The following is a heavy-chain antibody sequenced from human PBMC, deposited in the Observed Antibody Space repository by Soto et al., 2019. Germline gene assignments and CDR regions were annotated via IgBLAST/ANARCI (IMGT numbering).Heavy chain of an antibody. CDR1: VFTFSTYA. V-gene: IGHV3-23*01. CDR2: LSGSGYST. D-gene: IGHD5-12*01. J-gene: IGHJ6*02. CDR3: AKDHAVYSGYDYYYGMDV. Sequence: EVQLLESGGGLVQPGGSLRLSCAASVFTFSTYAMSWVRQAPGKGLEWVSSLSGSGYSTYYADSVKGRFTISRDNSKNTLYLQMSSLKAEDTAIYYCAKDHAVYSGYDYYYGMDVWGQGTTVTVSS.